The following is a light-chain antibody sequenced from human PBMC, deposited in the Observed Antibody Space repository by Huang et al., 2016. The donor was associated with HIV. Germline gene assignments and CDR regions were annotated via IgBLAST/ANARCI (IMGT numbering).Light chain of an antibody. CDR3: QQRSKWPLT. V-gene: IGKV3-11*01. Sequence: EIVLTQSPATLSLSPGHRVTLSCRASPSVSDFFAWYQQKPGKAPRLLIYDATKRATGIPARFSGRGAGTDFTLTISSLEPEDFAVYYCQQRSKWPLTFGGGTKVESK. CDR2: DAT. CDR1: PSVSDF. J-gene: IGKJ4*01.